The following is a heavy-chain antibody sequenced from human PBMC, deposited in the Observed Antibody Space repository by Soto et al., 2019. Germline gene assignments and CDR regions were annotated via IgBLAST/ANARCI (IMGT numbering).Heavy chain of an antibody. CDR2: IIPIFGTA. J-gene: IGHJ4*02. CDR3: ASGDIVLIVYAQLDY. Sequence: QVQLVQSGAEVKKPGSSVKVSCKASGGTFSSYAISWVRQAPGQGLEWMGGIIPIFGTANYAQKFQGRVTTTADESTSTADLELSRLRSKDTAVYYCASGDIVLIVYAQLDYWGKGTLVTVSS. CDR1: GGTFSSYA. V-gene: IGHV1-69*01. D-gene: IGHD2-8*01.